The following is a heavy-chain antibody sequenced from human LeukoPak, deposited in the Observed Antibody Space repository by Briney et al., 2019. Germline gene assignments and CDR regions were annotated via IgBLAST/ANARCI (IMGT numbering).Heavy chain of an antibody. CDR3: STEDKYCSGGNCGKY. D-gene: IGHD2-15*01. CDR2: IIPDSGGA. CDR1: GYTFTNYY. J-gene: IGHJ4*02. Sequence: ASVKVSCKTSGYTFTNYYVHWVRQAPGQGLEWMGYIIPDSGGADYDQRFQGRVTLTGDKSISTVYMELRSLSSDDTATYYCSTEDKYCSGGNCGKYWGQGTLVTVSS. V-gene: IGHV1-2*02.